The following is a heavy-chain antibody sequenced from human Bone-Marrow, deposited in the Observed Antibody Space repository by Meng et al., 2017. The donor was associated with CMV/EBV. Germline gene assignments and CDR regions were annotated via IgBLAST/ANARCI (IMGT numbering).Heavy chain of an antibody. D-gene: IGHD3-22*01. CDR2: INPSGGST. Sequence: ASVKVSCKASGYTFTSYYMHWVRQAPGQGLEWMGIINPSGGSTSYAQRFQGRVTMTRDTSTSTAYTELSSLRSEDTAVDYCARVGTLSGYFEWGWFDPWGQGTLVTVSS. CDR1: GYTFTSYY. V-gene: IGHV1-46*01. J-gene: IGHJ5*02. CDR3: ARVGTLSGYFEWGWFDP.